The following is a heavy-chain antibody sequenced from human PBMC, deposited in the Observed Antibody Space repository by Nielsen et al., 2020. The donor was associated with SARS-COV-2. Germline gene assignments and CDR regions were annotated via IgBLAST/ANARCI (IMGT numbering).Heavy chain of an antibody. J-gene: IGHJ3*02. Sequence: GGSLRLSCAASGFIVSDKYMSWVRQAPGKGLEWVAFISYNGDNKYYADSVKGRFTISRDNSKNTLYLGVNSLRPEDTAVYFCGRAFDIWGQGTMVTVSS. CDR3: GRAFDI. CDR2: ISYNGDNK. V-gene: IGHV3-30*03. CDR1: GFIVSDKY.